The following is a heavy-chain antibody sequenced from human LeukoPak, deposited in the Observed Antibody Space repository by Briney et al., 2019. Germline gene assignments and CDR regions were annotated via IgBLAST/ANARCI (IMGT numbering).Heavy chain of an antibody. Sequence: GGSLRLSCAASGFTFSSYAMHWVRQAPGKGLEWVAVMSYDGSNKYYADSVKGRFTISRDNSKNTLYLQMNSLRAEDTAVYYCARGAGYSYGADYWGQGTLVTVSS. J-gene: IGHJ4*02. V-gene: IGHV3-30*04. D-gene: IGHD5-18*01. CDR1: GFTFSSYA. CDR3: ARGAGYSYGADY. CDR2: MSYDGSNK.